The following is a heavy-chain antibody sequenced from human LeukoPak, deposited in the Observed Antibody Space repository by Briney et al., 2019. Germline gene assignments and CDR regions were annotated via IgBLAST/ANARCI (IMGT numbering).Heavy chain of an antibody. CDR2: ISSSSSYI. CDR3: ARDLTYSSGRKYFQH. D-gene: IGHD6-19*01. V-gene: IGHV3-21*01. J-gene: IGHJ1*01. Sequence: GGTLRLSCVASGFTFRDYSMNWVRQAPGKGLEWVSSISSSSSYIYYADSVKGRFTISRDNAKNSLYLQMNSLRAEDTAVYYCARDLTYSSGRKYFQHWGQGTLVTVSS. CDR1: GFTFRDYS.